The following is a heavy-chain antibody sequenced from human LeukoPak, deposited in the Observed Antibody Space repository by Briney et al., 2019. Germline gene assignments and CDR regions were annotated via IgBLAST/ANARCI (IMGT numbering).Heavy chain of an antibody. CDR2: IYYSGST. V-gene: IGHV4-59*01. Sequence: SETLSLTCTVSGGSISSYYWSWIRQPPGKGLEGIGYIYYSGSTNYNPSLKSRVTISVDTSKNQFSLKLSSVTAADTAVYYCAREARYYDSSGYYLYNFDYWGQGTLVTVSS. J-gene: IGHJ4*02. CDR1: GGSISSYY. CDR3: AREARYYDSSGYYLYNFDY. D-gene: IGHD3-22*01.